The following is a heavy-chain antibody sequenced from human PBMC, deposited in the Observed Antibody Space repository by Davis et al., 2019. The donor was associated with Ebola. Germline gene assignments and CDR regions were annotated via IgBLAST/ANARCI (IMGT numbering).Heavy chain of an antibody. CDR1: GFTFSSYA. J-gene: IGHJ4*02. CDR2: ISDSGGST. V-gene: IGHV3-23*01. CDR3: AKGNQAGYPTTFDY. Sequence: PGGSLRLSCAASGFTFSSYAMSWVRQAPGKGLQWVLSISDSGGSTYYADSVKGRFTISRDNSKNTLYLQMNSLRAEDTAIYYCAKGNQAGYPTTFDYWGQGTLVTVSS. D-gene: IGHD3-9*01.